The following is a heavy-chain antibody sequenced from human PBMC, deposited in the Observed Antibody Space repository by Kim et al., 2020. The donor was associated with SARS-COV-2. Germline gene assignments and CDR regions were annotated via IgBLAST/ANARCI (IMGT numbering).Heavy chain of an antibody. CDR2: ISFSGDAT. CDR3: VKDDCMKWAVFDY. Sequence: GGSLRLSCLDSKFTSSPFPVAWVRQAPGKGLEWVATISFSGDATYYGNSVKGRFTISRDNARKTVSLQMDNLRVEDTAVYDCVKDDCMKWAVFDYWGLGTLVTVSS. D-gene: IGHD1-26*01. V-gene: IGHV3-23*01. CDR1: KFTSSPFP. J-gene: IGHJ4*02.